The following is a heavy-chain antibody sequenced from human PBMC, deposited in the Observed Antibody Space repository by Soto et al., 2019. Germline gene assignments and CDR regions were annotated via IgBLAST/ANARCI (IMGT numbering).Heavy chain of an antibody. Sequence: SQTLSLTCAIAGDSVSSNSAAWNWIRQSPSRGLEWLGRTYYRSKWYNDYAVSVKSRITINPDTSKNQFSLQLNSVTPEDTAVYYCARLRCSSTSCLVGYYYYGMDVWGQGTTVTVSS. D-gene: IGHD2-2*01. V-gene: IGHV6-1*01. CDR1: GDSVSSNSAA. CDR3: ARLRCSSTSCLVGYYYYGMDV. CDR2: TYYRSKWYN. J-gene: IGHJ6*02.